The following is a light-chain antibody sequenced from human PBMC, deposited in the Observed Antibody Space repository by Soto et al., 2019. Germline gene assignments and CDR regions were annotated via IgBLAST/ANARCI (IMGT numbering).Light chain of an antibody. CDR1: SSNIGAGYD. J-gene: IGLJ1*01. CDR3: QSYDSSLSGLYV. CDR2: GNS. Sequence: QSVLTQPPSVSGAPGQRVTISCTGSSSNIGAGYDVHWYQQLPGTAPKLLIYGNSNRPSGVTDRFSGSKSGTSASLAITGLHAEDEDDDYCQSYDSSLSGLYVFGTGTKLTVL. V-gene: IGLV1-40*01.